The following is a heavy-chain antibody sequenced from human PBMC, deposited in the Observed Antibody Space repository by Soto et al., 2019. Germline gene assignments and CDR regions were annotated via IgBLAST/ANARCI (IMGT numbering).Heavy chain of an antibody. CDR1: GGSFSDYY. D-gene: IGHD1-26*01. CDR3: ARGRVGATHWNWFDP. CDR2: INHSGST. J-gene: IGHJ5*02. Sequence: ETLSLTCGVSGGSFSDYYWSWIRQPPGKGLEWIGEINHSGSTNYNPSLKSRVTISVDTSKNQFSLKLSSVTAADTAVYYCARGRVGATHWNWFDPWGQGTLVTVSS. V-gene: IGHV4-34*01.